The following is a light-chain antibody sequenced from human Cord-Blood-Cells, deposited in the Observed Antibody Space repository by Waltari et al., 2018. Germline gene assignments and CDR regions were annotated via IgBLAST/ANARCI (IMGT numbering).Light chain of an antibody. Sequence: QSALTQPAPVSGSPGQSFTTPSPGTSSAVGGYNNVSWSQQHPGKAPKLIIYDVSNRPSGASNRFSGSKSGNTASLTISGHQAEDEADYYCSSYTSGSTLVFGGRTKLTVL. J-gene: IGLJ2*01. CDR1: SSAVGGYNN. CDR2: DVS. V-gene: IGLV2-14*03. CDR3: SSYTSGSTLV.